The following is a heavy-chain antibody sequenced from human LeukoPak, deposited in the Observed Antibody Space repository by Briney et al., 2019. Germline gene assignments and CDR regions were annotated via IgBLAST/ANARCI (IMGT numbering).Heavy chain of an antibody. CDR2: IYGGGST. J-gene: IGHJ4*02. CDR3: ARNVGWYSHDS. D-gene: IGHD6-19*01. CDR1: GDSFSSHY. Sequence: SETLSLTCAVSGDSFSSHYWTWIRQPPGRGLEWIGYIYGGGSTHYDPSLRSRVTISEDTSKNQFSLKLTSATAADTAVYYCARNVGWYSHDSWGQGTLVTVSS. V-gene: IGHV4-59*08.